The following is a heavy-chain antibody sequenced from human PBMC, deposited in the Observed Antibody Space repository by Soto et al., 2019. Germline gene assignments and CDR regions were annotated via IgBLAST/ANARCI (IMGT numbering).Heavy chain of an antibody. Sequence: QVQLVESGGGVVQPGRSLRLSCAASGFTFSSYAMHWVRQAPGKGLEWVAVISYDGSNKYYADSVKGRFTISRDNSKNTLYLQMNSLRAEDTAVYYYAREWRDGYKYYYYGMDVWGQGTTVTVSS. V-gene: IGHV3-30-3*01. CDR1: GFTFSSYA. D-gene: IGHD5-12*01. CDR3: AREWRDGYKYYYYGMDV. CDR2: ISYDGSNK. J-gene: IGHJ6*02.